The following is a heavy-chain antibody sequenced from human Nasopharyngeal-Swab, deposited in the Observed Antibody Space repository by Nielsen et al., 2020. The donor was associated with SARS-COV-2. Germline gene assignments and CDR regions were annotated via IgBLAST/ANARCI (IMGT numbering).Heavy chain of an antibody. J-gene: IGHJ5*02. CDR2: ISGSGGST. CDR3: AADYDILTGYYVTT. Sequence: GGSLRLSCAASGFTFSSYAMSWVRQAPGKELEWVSAISGSGGSTYYADSVKGRFTISRDNSKNTLYLQMNSLRAEDTAVYYCAADYDILTGYYVTTWGQGTLVTVSS. D-gene: IGHD3-9*01. CDR1: GFTFSSYA. V-gene: IGHV3-23*01.